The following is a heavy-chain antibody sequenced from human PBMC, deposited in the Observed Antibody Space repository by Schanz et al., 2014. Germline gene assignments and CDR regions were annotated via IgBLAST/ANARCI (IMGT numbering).Heavy chain of an antibody. CDR2: IWYDGTDR. Sequence: VQVVESGGGLVRPGGSLRLSCSGFTVSAYSANWVRQAPGKGLEWVAVIWYDGTDRYYADSVKGRFTISRDNSKNTLYLQMNSLRAEDTAVYYCAKGSMAARPLLPTDYYFYGTDIWGQGTTVTVSS. J-gene: IGHJ6*02. V-gene: IGHV3-33*06. CDR3: AKGSMAARPLLPTDYYFYGTDI. CDR1: GFTVSAYS. D-gene: IGHD6-6*01.